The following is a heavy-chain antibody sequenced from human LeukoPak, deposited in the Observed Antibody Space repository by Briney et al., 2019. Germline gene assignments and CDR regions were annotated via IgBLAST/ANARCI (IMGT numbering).Heavy chain of an antibody. J-gene: IGHJ4*02. V-gene: IGHV3-7*01. D-gene: IGHD5-24*01. CDR1: GFTFSSYW. CDR2: IKEYGSKK. CDR3: ARDGRDGYIDY. Sequence: GGPLRLSCAASGFTFSSYWMSWVRAAPGKGLEWVANIKEYGSKKYYVDSLKGRFTISRDNAKNSLYLQMNSLRAEDTAVYYCARDGRDGYIDYWGQGTLVTVSS.